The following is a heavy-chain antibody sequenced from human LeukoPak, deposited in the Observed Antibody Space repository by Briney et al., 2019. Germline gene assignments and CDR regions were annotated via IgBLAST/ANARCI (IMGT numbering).Heavy chain of an antibody. CDR3: AREGGFCTDGVCHHFKEHLRH. CDR1: GFTFSSYA. CDR2: IWYDGTYK. Sequence: PGGSLRLSCATSGFTFSSYAMHWVRQTPGKGLEWVAVIWYDGTYKYYGDSVKGRFTLSRDNSKNTVYLQMNSLRAEDTAVYYCAREGGFCTDGVCHHFKEHLRHWGQGTLVTVSS. D-gene: IGHD2-8*01. V-gene: IGHV3-33*01. J-gene: IGHJ1*01.